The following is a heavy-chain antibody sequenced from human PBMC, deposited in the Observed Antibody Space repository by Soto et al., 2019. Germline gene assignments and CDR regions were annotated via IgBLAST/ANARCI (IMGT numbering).Heavy chain of an antibody. V-gene: IGHV1-2*02. CDR3: ARDSEWHNWFDP. Sequence: QVQLVQSGAEVKKPGASVKVSCKASGYTFTGYYMHWVRQAPGQGLEWMGWINPNSGGTNYAQKLQGRVNMTRDTSISTAYMELSRLRSDDTAVYYCARDSEWHNWFDPWGQGTLVTVSS. CDR2: INPNSGGT. CDR1: GYTFTGYY. J-gene: IGHJ5*02. D-gene: IGHD3-3*01.